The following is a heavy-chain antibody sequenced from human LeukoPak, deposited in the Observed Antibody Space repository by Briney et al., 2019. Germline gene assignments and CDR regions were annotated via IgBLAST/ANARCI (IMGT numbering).Heavy chain of an antibody. CDR1: GYTFSSYG. J-gene: IGHJ4*02. CDR3: AREGQDYYDSSGYYYFFVY. CDR2: INPNSGGT. V-gene: IGHV1-2*02. Sequence: GASVKVSCKASGYTFSSYGVSWVRQAPGQGLEWMGWINPNSGGTNYAQKFQGRVTMTRDTSISTAYMELSRLRSDDTAVYYCAREGQDYYDSSGYYYFFVYWGQGTLVTVSS. D-gene: IGHD3-22*01.